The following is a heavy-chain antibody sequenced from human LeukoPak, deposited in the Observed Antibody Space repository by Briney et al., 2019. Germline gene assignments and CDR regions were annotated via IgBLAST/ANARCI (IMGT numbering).Heavy chain of an antibody. Sequence: ASVKVSCKASGYTFSSHGISWVRQATGQGLEWMGWITNYNGNTNYALKLQDRLTMTTDTSTSTAYMELRSLTSDDTAVYYCARSLYSSSSYNYMDVWGKGTTVTVSS. D-gene: IGHD6-6*01. CDR1: GYTFSSHG. J-gene: IGHJ6*03. V-gene: IGHV1-18*01. CDR3: ARSLYSSSSYNYMDV. CDR2: ITNYNGNT.